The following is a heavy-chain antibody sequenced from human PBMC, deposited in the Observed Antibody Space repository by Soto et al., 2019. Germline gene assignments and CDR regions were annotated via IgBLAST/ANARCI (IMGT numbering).Heavy chain of an antibody. D-gene: IGHD6-6*01. CDR1: GFALGGYA. V-gene: IGHV3-64*01. J-gene: IGHJ6*03. Sequence: GGSLRLSCAASGFALGGYAMDWVGQAPGKGLEYVSGISSSGVGTYYANSVQGRFTISRDNSKNTVYLQMGSLRPEDMAVYYCARRARPDFYYMDVWGKGTTVTVSS. CDR2: ISSSGVGT. CDR3: ARRARPDFYYMDV.